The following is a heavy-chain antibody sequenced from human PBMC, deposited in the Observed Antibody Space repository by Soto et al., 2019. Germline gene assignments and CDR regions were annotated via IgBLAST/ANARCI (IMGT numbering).Heavy chain of an antibody. CDR2: IYSGGST. CDR3: ARGRYYDSSGYSTLDY. D-gene: IGHD3-22*01. J-gene: IGHJ4*02. Sequence: GGSLRLSCAASGFTVSSNYMSWVRQAPGKGLEWVSVIYSGGSTYYADSVKGRFTISRDNSKSTLYLQMNSLRAEDTAVYYCARGRYYDSSGYSTLDYWGQGTLVTVSS. V-gene: IGHV3-53*01. CDR1: GFTVSSNY.